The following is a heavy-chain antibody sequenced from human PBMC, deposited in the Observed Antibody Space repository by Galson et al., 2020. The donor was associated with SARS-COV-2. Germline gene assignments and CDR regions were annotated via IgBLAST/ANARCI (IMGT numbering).Heavy chain of an antibody. Sequence: GGSLRLSCAASGFIFTTYEMNWVRQAPGKGLEWLSYISDSGTNIYYADSVKGRFTISRDNTKNSVYLQMTSVRAEDTAVYYCASPYLAAASFFGALELWGRGTVVTVSS. CDR1: GFIFTTYE. D-gene: IGHD6-13*01. CDR3: ASPYLAAASFFGALEL. CDR2: ISDSGTNI. J-gene: IGHJ3*01. V-gene: IGHV3-48*03.